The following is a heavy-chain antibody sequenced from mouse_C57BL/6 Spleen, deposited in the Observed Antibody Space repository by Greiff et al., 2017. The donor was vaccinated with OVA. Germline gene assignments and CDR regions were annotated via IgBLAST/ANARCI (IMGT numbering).Heavy chain of an antibody. Sequence: VKLVESGAELAKPGASVKLSCKASGYTFTSYWMHWVKQRPGQGLEWIGYINPSSGYTKYNQKFKDKATLTADTSSSTAYMQLSSLTYEDSAVYYCARSPIYDGCYLRFDYWGQGTTLTVSS. J-gene: IGHJ2*01. CDR3: ARSPIYDGCYLRFDY. CDR2: INPSSGYT. V-gene: IGHV1-7*01. CDR1: GYTFTSYW. D-gene: IGHD2-3*01.